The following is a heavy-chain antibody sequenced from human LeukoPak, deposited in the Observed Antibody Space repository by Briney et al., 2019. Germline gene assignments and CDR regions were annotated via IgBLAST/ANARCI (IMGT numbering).Heavy chain of an antibody. Sequence: GGSLRLSCAASGFTFSSYGMHWVRQAPGKGLEWVAVISYDGSNKYYADSVKGRFTISRDSAKNSLYLQMNSLRAEDTAVYYCARGMSSGRYAVDIWGQGTMVTVSS. CDR3: ARGMSSGRYAVDI. J-gene: IGHJ3*02. CDR1: GFTFSSYG. D-gene: IGHD6-19*01. V-gene: IGHV3-30*03. CDR2: ISYDGSNK.